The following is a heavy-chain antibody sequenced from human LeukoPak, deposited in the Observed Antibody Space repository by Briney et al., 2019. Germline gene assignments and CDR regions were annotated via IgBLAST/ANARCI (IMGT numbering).Heavy chain of an antibody. J-gene: IGHJ3*01. CDR3: ARQQYSSGHDAFDL. V-gene: IGHV5-51*01. D-gene: IGHD3-22*01. CDR2: IYPGDSDS. CDR1: GYSFTTYW. Sequence: GESLKISCKGSGYSFTTYWIGWVRQMPGKGLEWMGIIYPGDSDSRYSPSFQGPVTISADKSINTAYLQWRSLKASDTAIYYCARQQYSSGHDAFDLWGQGTMVSVSS.